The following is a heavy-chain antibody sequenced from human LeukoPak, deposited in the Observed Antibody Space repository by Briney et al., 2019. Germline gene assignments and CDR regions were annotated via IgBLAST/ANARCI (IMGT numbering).Heavy chain of an antibody. CDR1: GLTFSRFA. CDR3: AKGHSAHGTGFDG. CDR2: ISGSGDTT. J-gene: IGHJ4*02. Sequence: GGSLGLSCAASGLTFSRFAMSWVRQAPGKGLEWVSTISGSGDTTYYADSVKGRFPISRDNLKNSLYVQMNSLRVEDTAVYFCAKGHSAHGTGFDGWGQGTLVIVSS. D-gene: IGHD1-14*01. V-gene: IGHV3-23*01.